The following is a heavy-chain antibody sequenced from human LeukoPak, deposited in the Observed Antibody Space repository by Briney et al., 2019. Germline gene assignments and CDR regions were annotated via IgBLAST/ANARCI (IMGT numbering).Heavy chain of an antibody. CDR1: GGSISSGGYY. D-gene: IGHD5-24*01. CDR2: IYYSGST. V-gene: IGHV4-61*08. Sequence: PSQTLSLTCAVSGGSISSGGYYWSWIRQPPGKGLEWIGYIYYSGSTNYNPSLKSRVTISVDTSKNQFSLKLSSVTAADTAVYYCARRDGYKTNLDYWGQGTLVTVSS. CDR3: ARRDGYKTNLDY. J-gene: IGHJ4*02.